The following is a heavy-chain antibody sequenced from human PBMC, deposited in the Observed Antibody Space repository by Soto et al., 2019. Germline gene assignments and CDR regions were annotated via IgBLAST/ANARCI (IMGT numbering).Heavy chain of an antibody. CDR1: GGSISSSNW. V-gene: IGHV4-4*02. Sequence: SETLSLTCAVSGGSISSSNWWSWVRQPPGKGLEWIGEIYHSGSTNYNPSLKSRVTISVDKSKNQFSLKLSSVTAADTAVYYCARASGYLNNWFDPWGQGTLVTVSS. CDR2: IYHSGST. J-gene: IGHJ5*02. CDR3: ARASGYLNNWFDP. D-gene: IGHD6-25*01.